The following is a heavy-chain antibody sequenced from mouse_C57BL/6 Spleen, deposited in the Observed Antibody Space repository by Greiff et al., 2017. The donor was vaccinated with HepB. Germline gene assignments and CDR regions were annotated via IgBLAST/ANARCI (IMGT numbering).Heavy chain of an antibody. CDR2: IDPENGDT. J-gene: IGHJ1*03. Sequence: DVKLQESGAELVRPGASVKLSCTASGFNIKDDYMHWVKQRPEQGLEWIGWIDPENGDTEYASKFQGKATITADTSSNTAYLQLSSLTSEDTAVYYCTTSYGSSYWYFDVWGTGTTVTVSS. D-gene: IGHD1-1*01. CDR3: TTSYGSSYWYFDV. CDR1: GFNIKDDY. V-gene: IGHV14-4*01.